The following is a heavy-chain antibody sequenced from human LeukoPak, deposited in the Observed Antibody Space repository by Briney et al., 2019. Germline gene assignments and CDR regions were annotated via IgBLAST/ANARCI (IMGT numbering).Heavy chain of an antibody. V-gene: IGHV1-69*06. CDR3: ARDPAVRGVITGRAFDI. CDR2: IIPIFGTA. Sequence: GASVKVSCKASGGTFSSYAISWVRQAPGQGLEWMGGIIPIFGTANYAQKFQGRVTITADKSTSTAYMELSSLRSEDTAVYYCARDPAVRGVITGRAFDIWGQGTMVTVSS. D-gene: IGHD3-10*01. CDR1: GGTFSSYA. J-gene: IGHJ3*02.